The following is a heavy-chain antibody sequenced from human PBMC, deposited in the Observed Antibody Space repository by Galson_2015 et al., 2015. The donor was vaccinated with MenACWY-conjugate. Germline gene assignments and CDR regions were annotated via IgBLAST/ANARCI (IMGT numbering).Heavy chain of an antibody. CDR2: IRGSADET. CDR3: AKGQR. Sequence: SLRLSCAASGFNFASYAMSWVRQVPGKGLEWVSGIRGSADETYYADSVKGRFTISRDNSKNTLDLVMNSLRVEDTAVYYCAKGQRWGQGTLVTVSS. V-gene: IGHV3-23*01. CDR1: GFNFASYA. J-gene: IGHJ4*02.